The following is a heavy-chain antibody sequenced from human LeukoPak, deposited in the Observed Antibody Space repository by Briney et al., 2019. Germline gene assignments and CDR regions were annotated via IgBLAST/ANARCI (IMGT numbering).Heavy chain of an antibody. V-gene: IGHV4-34*01. CDR1: GGSFSGYY. J-gene: IGHJ1*01. D-gene: IGHD6-19*01. Sequence: SETLSLTCAVYGGSFSGYYWSWIRQPPGKGLEWIGEINHGGSTNYNPSLKSRVTISVDTSKNQFSLKLSSVTAADTAVYYCARGPRWLGQYFQHWGQGTLVTVSS. CDR2: INHGGST. CDR3: ARGPRWLGQYFQH.